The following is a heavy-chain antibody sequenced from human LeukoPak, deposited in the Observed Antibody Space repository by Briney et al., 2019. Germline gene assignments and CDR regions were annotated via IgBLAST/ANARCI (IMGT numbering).Heavy chain of an antibody. CDR2: IYPGDSDT. CDR3: ARAVPPRNGIGAAGTGVDP. D-gene: IGHD6-13*01. J-gene: IGHJ5*02. V-gene: IGHV5-51*01. CDR1: GYSFTSYW. Sequence: HGESLKISCKGSGYSFTSYWIGWVRQMPGKGLEWMGIIYPGDSDTRYSPSFQGQVTISADKSISTAYLQWSSLKASDTAMYYCARAVPPRNGIGAAGTGVDPWGQGTLVTVSS.